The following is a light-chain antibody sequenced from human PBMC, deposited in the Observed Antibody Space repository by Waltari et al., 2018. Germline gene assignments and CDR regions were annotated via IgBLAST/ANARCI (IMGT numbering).Light chain of an antibody. Sequence: QAVVTQEPPPTVSPGGPVTPTCGSSTGAVTSGQWPYWFQQKPGRAPRTLMYDTSNRLSWTPARFSGSLLGGRAALTLSGAQPEDEAEYYCSLSYSDGQVIFGGGTKLTVL. J-gene: IGLJ2*01. CDR3: SLSYSDGQVI. CDR2: DTS. V-gene: IGLV7-46*01. CDR1: TGAVTSGQW.